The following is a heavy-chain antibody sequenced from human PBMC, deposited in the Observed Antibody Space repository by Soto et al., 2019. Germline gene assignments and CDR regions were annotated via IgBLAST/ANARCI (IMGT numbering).Heavy chain of an antibody. J-gene: IGHJ5*02. CDR2: INHSGST. Sequence: NPSETLSLTCAVYGGSFSGYYWSWIRQPPGKGLEWIGEINHSGSTNYNPSLKSRVTISVDTSKNQFSLKLSSVTAADTAVYYCERVGNIPDRGYNWFDPRGQGTLVTVSS. CDR3: ERVGNIPDRGYNWFDP. V-gene: IGHV4-34*01. CDR1: GGSFSGYY. D-gene: IGHD2-21*01.